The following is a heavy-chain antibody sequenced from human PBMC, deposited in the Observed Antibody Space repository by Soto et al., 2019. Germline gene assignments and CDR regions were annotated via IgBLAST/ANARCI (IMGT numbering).Heavy chain of an antibody. V-gene: IGHV4-39*01. CDR2: IYNSGST. J-gene: IGHJ4*02. CDR1: GGSISSRSYH. D-gene: IGHD2-2*01. Sequence: LETLSLTCTVSGGSISSRSYHWGWIRKHPGKGLEWIGRIYNSGSTYYNASLKSRLSISIDTSKNQFSLKLSSVTAADTAVYYCARHPVYATGWQIDYWGQGALVTVSS. CDR3: ARHPVYATGWQIDY.